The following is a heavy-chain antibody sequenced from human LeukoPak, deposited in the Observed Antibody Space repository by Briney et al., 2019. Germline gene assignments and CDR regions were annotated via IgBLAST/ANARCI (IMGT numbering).Heavy chain of an antibody. V-gene: IGHV3-7*01. CDR3: AKGYRGSGSHYFDC. CDR2: IKQDGSEK. J-gene: IGHJ5*01. Sequence: GGSLRLSCAGSGFTFSNYWMSWVRQAPGKGLEWVASIKQDGSEKYYVDSVKGRFIISRDNDKNSLYLRMKSLRAEDTAMYYCAKGYRGSGSHYFDCWGQGTLVTVSS. D-gene: IGHD3-10*01. CDR1: GFTFSNYW.